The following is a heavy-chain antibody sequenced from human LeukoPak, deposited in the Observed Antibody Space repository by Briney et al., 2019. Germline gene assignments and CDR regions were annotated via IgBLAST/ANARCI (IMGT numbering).Heavy chain of an antibody. V-gene: IGHV3-23*01. CDR2: ISGSGGST. D-gene: IGHD2-21*02. CDR1: GFTFSSYA. J-gene: IGHJ4*02. Sequence: GGSLRLSCAASGFTFSSYAMSWVRQAPGKGLEWVSAISGSGGSTYYADSVKGRFTISRDNSKNTLYLQMNGLRAEDTAVYYCARDDATYCGGDCYWGAYWGQGTLVTVSS. CDR3: ARDDATYCGGDCYWGAY.